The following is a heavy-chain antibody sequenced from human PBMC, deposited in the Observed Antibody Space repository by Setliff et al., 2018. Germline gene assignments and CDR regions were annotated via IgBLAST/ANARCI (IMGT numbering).Heavy chain of an antibody. CDR1: GFIFSDYY. D-gene: IGHD1-1*01. CDR3: STKGVPGT. J-gene: IGHJ4*02. CDR2: ISRGTTTT. Sequence: GGSLRLSCAASGFIFSDYYMSWIRQTPGKGLEWVAYISRGTTTTYYTDSVKGRFTISRDDGKNSLYLQLNSLRAEDTAVYYCSTKGVPGTGGQGTRVTVSS. V-gene: IGHV3-11*01.